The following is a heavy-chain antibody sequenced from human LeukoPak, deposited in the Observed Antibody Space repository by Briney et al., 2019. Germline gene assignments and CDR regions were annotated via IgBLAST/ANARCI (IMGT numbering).Heavy chain of an antibody. V-gene: IGHV4-59*08. CDR3: ARHSYDRSGFVY. CDR2: IYYSGST. D-gene: IGHD3-22*01. CDR1: GGSISSYY. J-gene: IGHJ4*02. Sequence: PSETLSLTCTVSGGSISSYYWSWIRQPPGKGLEWIGYIYYSGSTNYNPSLKSRVTISVDTSKNQFSLKLSSVTAADTAVYYCARHSYDRSGFVYWGQGILVTVSS.